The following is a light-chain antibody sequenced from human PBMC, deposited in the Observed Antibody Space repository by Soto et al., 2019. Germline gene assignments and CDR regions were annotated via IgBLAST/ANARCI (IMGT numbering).Light chain of an antibody. CDR1: QSIKSY. V-gene: IGKV1-39*01. CDR2: AAS. Sequence: DIQMTQSPSSLTSSVGDRVTITCRASQSIKSYLNWYQQKPGKAPNLLIYAASSLQSGVPSRFSGGGSGTDFTLTISSLHPEDFATYYCQQSYSTLGTFGQGTRREI. CDR3: QQSYSTLGT. J-gene: IGKJ5*01.